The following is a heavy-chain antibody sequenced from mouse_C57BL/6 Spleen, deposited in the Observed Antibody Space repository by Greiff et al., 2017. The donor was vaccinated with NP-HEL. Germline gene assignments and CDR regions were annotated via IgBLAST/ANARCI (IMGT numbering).Heavy chain of an antibody. CDR3: TTNYYGSRTDYFDY. J-gene: IGHJ2*01. CDR1: GFNIKDDY. D-gene: IGHD1-1*01. Sequence: DVQLQESGAELVRPGASVKLSCTASGFNIKDDYMYWVKQRPEQGLEWIGWIEPENGDTEYASKFQGKATITADTSSNTAYLQLSSLTSEDTAVYYCTTNYYGSRTDYFDYWGQGTTLTVSS. V-gene: IGHV14-4*01. CDR2: IEPENGDT.